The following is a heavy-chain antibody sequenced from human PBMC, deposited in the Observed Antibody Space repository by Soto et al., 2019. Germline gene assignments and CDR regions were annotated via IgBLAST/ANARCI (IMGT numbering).Heavy chain of an antibody. CDR3: ARGGYGVDGLSY. CDR1: GAPISSGAYY. J-gene: IGHJ4*02. V-gene: IGHV4-30-4*01. D-gene: IGHD4-17*01. CDR2: IYYSGST. Sequence: QVKLQESGPGLVKPSQTLSLTCTVSGAPISSGAYYWSWVRQAPGKGLEWVGYIYYSGSTYYNPSLKRRLDISLAVSKNLFSLRLTSVTASDTAVYFCARGGYGVDGLSYWGPGMLVTVSS.